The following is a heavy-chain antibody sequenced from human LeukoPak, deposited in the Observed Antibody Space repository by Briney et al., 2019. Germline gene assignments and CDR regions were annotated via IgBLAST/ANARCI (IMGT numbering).Heavy chain of an antibody. J-gene: IGHJ3*02. D-gene: IGHD6-19*01. CDR2: IVVGSGNT. V-gene: IGHV1-58*02. CDR1: GFSFTGSV. Sequence: SVKVPCKASGFSFTGSVIQWVRQARGQRLEWIGWIVVGSGNTNYAQKFQERVTITRDRSTSTAYMELSSLRSEDTALYYCATHSSRWYDHDAFDIWGQGTMVTVSS. CDR3: ATHSSRWYDHDAFDI.